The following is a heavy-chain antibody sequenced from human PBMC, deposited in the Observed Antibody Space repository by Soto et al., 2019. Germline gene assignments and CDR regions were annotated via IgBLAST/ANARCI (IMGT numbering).Heavy chain of an antibody. CDR3: ARDPVAGTYFDY. J-gene: IGHJ4*02. D-gene: IGHD6-19*01. CDR2: INAYNGNT. CDR1: GYTFTSYG. Sequence: ASVKVSCKASGYTFTSYGISWVRQAPGQGLEWMGWINAYNGNTNYAQKLQGRVTMTTDTSTSTAYMALRSLRSDDTAVYYCARDPVAGTYFDYWGQGALVTVSS. V-gene: IGHV1-18*01.